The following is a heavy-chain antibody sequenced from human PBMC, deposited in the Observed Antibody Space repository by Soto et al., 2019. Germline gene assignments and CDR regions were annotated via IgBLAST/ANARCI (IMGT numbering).Heavy chain of an antibody. CDR1: GFTFRDYY. Sequence: GGSLRLSGAASGFTFRDYYMGWIRQSPGKGLEGCSYISSTGSYAKYADSVKGRFTISRDNAKDSLYLQMNRLRAEDTAVYCCARDSSITPRPLDYWGQGTPVTVSS. J-gene: IGHJ4*02. CDR2: ISSTGSYA. V-gene: IGHV3-11*06. CDR3: ARDSSITPRPLDY. D-gene: IGHD1-20*01.